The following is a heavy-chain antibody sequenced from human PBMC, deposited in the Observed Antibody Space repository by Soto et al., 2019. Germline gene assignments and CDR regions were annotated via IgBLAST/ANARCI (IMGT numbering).Heavy chain of an antibody. CDR2: ISAYNGNT. D-gene: IGHD3-16*01. Sequence: ASVKVCCKASGYTCTCYSLSWVRQAPGQGLEWMGWISAYNGNTNYAQKLQGRVTMTTDTSTSTAYMELRSLRSDDTAVYYCARYVYYYYGMDVWGQGTTVT. CDR3: ARYVYYYYGMDV. J-gene: IGHJ6*02. V-gene: IGHV1-18*04. CDR1: GYTCTCYS.